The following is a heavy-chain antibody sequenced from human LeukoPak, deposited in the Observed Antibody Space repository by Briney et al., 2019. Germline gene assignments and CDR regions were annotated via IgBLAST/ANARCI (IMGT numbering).Heavy chain of an antibody. J-gene: IGHJ4*02. Sequence: GGSLRLSCAASGFTFSSYSMNWVRQAPGKGLEWVSAISGSGGSTYYADSVKGRFTISRDNSKNTLYLQMNSLRAEDTAVYYCAKVRYSSSWYSGFDYWGQGTLVTVSS. CDR3: AKVRYSSSWYSGFDY. CDR1: GFTFSSYS. CDR2: ISGSGGST. V-gene: IGHV3-23*01. D-gene: IGHD6-13*01.